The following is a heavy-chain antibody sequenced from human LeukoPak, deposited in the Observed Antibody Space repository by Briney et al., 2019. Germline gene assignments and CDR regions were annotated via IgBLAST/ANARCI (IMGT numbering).Heavy chain of an antibody. CDR1: GFTFSSYA. J-gene: IGHJ4*02. V-gene: IGHV3-30-3*01. CDR2: ISYDGSNK. Sequence: SLRLSCAVSGFTFSSYAMHWVRQAQGKGLDWVAVISYDGSNKYYADSVKDRFTISRDNAKNTLYLQMNSLRAEDTAVYYCARRTTVTRTGDFWGQGTVVSVFS. CDR3: ARRTTVTRTGDF. D-gene: IGHD4-17*01.